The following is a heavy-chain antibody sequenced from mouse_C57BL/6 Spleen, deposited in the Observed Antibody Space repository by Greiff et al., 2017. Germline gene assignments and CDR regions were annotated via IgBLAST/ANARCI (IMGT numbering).Heavy chain of an antibody. CDR1: GYTFTSYW. Sequence: QVHLQQPGAELVKPGASVKVSCKASGYTFTSYWMHWVKQRPGQGLEWIGRIHPSDSDTNYNQKFKGKATLTVDKSSSTAYMQLSSLTSEDSAVYYCAMAYDYVQFAFWGQGTLGTVSA. V-gene: IGHV1-74*01. J-gene: IGHJ3*01. CDR2: IHPSDSDT. D-gene: IGHD2-4*01. CDR3: AMAYDYVQFAF.